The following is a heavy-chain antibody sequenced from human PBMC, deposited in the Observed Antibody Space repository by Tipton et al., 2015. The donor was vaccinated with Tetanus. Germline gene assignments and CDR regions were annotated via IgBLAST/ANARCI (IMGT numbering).Heavy chain of an antibody. CDR3: AAESARGNNWFDP. CDR1: GGSINTGDFL. V-gene: IGHV4-31*03. J-gene: IGHJ5*02. CDR2: ISNRGNS. Sequence: TLSLTCTVSGGSINTGDFLWTWIRQHPRTGLEWIGYISNRGNSYSNPSLKGRVSLSVDKSASQFSLRPTSVTSADSAVYYCAAESARGNNWFDPWGQGVLVNVSS.